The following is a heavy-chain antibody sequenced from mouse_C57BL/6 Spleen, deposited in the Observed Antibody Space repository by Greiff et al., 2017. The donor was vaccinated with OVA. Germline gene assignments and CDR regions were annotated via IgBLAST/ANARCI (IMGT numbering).Heavy chain of an antibody. J-gene: IGHJ2*01. CDR3: TTYYYYSNYYFDY. D-gene: IGHD2-5*01. CDR1: GFNIKDDY. CDR2: IDPENGDT. Sequence: EVQLQQSGPELVKPGASVKISCTASGFNIKDDYMHWVKQRPEQGLEWIGWIDPENGDTEYASKFQGKATITAETSSNTAYLQLSSLTSEDTAVYYCTTYYYYSNYYFDYWGQGTTLTVSS. V-gene: IGHV14-4*01.